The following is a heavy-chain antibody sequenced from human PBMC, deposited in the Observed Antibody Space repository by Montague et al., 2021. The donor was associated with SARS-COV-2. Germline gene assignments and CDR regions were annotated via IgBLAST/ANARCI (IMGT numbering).Heavy chain of an antibody. CDR2: ISISDGNT. CDR1: GFTFSSYA. D-gene: IGHD6-13*01. Sequence: SRRLSCAASGFTFSSYAMGWVRQAPGKGLEWVSTISISDGNTYYADSVKGRFTISRDKSKNTLYLQMNSLRAEDTAVYYCAKDRQLVGDDAFDIWGQGTMVTVSS. J-gene: IGHJ3*02. V-gene: IGHV3-23*01. CDR3: AKDRQLVGDDAFDI.